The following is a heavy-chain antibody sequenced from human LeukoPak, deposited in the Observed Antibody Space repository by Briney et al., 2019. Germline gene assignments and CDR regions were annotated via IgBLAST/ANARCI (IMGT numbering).Heavy chain of an antibody. CDR3: VKWELLGELGFDP. CDR1: GGSFSGYY. D-gene: IGHD1-26*01. J-gene: IGHJ5*02. Sequence: SETLSLTCAVYGGSFSGYYWSWICQPPGKGLEWIGEINHSGSTNYNPPLKSRVTISVDTSKNQFSLKLSSVTAADTAVYYCVKWELLGELGFDPWGQGTLVTVSS. V-gene: IGHV4-34*01. CDR2: INHSGST.